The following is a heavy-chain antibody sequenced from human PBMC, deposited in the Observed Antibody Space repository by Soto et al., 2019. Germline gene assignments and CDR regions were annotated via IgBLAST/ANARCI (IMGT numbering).Heavy chain of an antibody. D-gene: IGHD3-22*01. Sequence: QVQLVESGGGVVQPGRSLRLSCAASGFTFSSYAMHWVRQAPGKGLEWVAVISYDGSNKYYADSVKGRFTISRDNSKNTLYMQMNSPRAEDKAVYFFERNNDGYFDYWGQGTLVTVSS. CDR3: ERNNDGYFDY. CDR2: ISYDGSNK. CDR1: GFTFSSYA. V-gene: IGHV3-30-3*01. J-gene: IGHJ4*02.